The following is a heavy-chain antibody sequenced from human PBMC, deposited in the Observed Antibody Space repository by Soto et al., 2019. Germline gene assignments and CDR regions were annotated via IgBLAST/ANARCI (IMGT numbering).Heavy chain of an antibody. CDR2: IYYSGST. Sequence: SETLSLTCTVSGGSISSGDYYWSWIRQPPGKGLEWIGYIYYSGSTYYNPSLKSRVTISVDTSKKQFSLKLSSVTAADTAVYYCARDSTYYDFWRGYSESGYYYYGMTTWGKGHTVT. V-gene: IGHV4-30-4*01. J-gene: IGHJ6*04. D-gene: IGHD3-3*01. CDR1: GGSISSGDYY. CDR3: ARDSTYYDFWRGYSESGYYYYGMTT.